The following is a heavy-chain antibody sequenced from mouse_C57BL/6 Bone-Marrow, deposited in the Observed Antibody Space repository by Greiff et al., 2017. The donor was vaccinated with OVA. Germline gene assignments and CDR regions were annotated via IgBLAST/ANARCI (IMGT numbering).Heavy chain of an antibody. CDR1: GFSFNTYA. D-gene: IGHD2-1*01. Sequence: EVQLVESGGGLVQPKGSLKLSCAASGFSFNTYAMNWVRQAPGKGLEWVARIRSKSNNYATYYADSVKDRFTISRDDSESMLYLQMNNLKTEDTAMYYCVSSYGNYAMDYWGQGTSVTVSS. CDR2: IRSKSNNYAT. J-gene: IGHJ4*01. CDR3: VSSYGNYAMDY. V-gene: IGHV10-1*01.